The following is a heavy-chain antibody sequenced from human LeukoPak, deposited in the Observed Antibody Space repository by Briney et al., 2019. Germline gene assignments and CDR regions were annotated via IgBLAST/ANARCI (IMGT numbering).Heavy chain of an antibody. CDR2: IYYSGST. CDR3: ARVGGYSYGYFLGWFDP. V-gene: IGHV4-39*07. J-gene: IGHJ5*02. D-gene: IGHD5-18*01. CDR1: GGSISSSSYY. Sequence: SETLSLTCTVSGGSISSSSYYWGWLRQPPGKGLEWIGSIYYSGSTYYNPSLKSRVTISVDTSKNQFSLKLSSVTAADTAVYYCARVGGYSYGYFLGWFDPWGQGTLVTVSS.